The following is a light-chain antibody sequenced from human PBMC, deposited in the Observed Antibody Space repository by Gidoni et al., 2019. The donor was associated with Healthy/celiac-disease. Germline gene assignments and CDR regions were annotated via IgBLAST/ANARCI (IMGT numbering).Light chain of an antibody. Sequence: DIQITQSPSSLSASVGDRVTITCQASQDISNYLNWYQQKPRKAPKLMIYDASNLETGGPSRFSGSGSGTDFTFTISSLQPEDIATYYCQQYDNHPPYTFGQGTKLEIK. CDR1: QDISNY. CDR3: QQYDNHPPYT. J-gene: IGKJ2*01. V-gene: IGKV1-33*01. CDR2: DAS.